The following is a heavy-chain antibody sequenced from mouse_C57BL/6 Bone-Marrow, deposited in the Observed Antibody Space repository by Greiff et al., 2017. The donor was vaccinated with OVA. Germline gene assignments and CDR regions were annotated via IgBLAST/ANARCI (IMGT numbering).Heavy chain of an antibody. CDR3: AMRLLPHYYAMDY. J-gene: IGHJ4*01. Sequence: ESGGGLVKPGGSLKLSCAASGFTFSDYGMHWVRQAPEKGLEWVAYISSGSSTIYYADTVKGRFTISRDNAKNTLFLQMTSLRSEDTAMYYCAMRLLPHYYAMDYWGQGTSVTVSS. V-gene: IGHV5-17*01. CDR2: ISSGSSTI. D-gene: IGHD2-3*01. CDR1: GFTFSDYG.